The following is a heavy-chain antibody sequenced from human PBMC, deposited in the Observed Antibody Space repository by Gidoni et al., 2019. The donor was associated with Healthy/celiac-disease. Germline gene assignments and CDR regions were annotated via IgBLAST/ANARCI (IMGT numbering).Heavy chain of an antibody. Sequence: QVQLVQSGAEVKKPGASVKVSCKASGYTFTGYYMHWVRQAPGQGLEGMGWINPNSGGTNYAQKFHGRVTMTRDTSISTAYMELSRLRSDDTAVYYCARDLYDSSGYYQSVFAYWGQGTLVTVSS. D-gene: IGHD3-22*01. J-gene: IGHJ4*02. CDR3: ARDLYDSSGYYQSVFAY. CDR2: INPNSGGT. V-gene: IGHV1-2*02. CDR1: GYTFTGYY.